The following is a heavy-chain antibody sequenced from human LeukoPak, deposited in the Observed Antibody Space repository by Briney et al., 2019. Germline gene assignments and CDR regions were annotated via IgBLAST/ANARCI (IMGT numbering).Heavy chain of an antibody. J-gene: IGHJ4*02. CDR3: ARVGAARFRTPIDY. Sequence: ASVKVSCRASGYTFTSYGISWVRQAPGQGLEWMGWISAYNGNTNYAQKLQGRVTMTTDTSTSTAYMELRSLRSDDTAVYYCARVGAARFRTPIDYWGQGTLVTVSS. V-gene: IGHV1-18*01. D-gene: IGHD6-6*01. CDR2: ISAYNGNT. CDR1: GYTFTSYG.